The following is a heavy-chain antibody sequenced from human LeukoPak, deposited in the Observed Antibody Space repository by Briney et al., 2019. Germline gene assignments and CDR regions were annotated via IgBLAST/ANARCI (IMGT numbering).Heavy chain of an antibody. V-gene: IGHV3-23*01. CDR3: AKDVPRYYYDSSGYSPWDY. CDR2: ISGSGGST. D-gene: IGHD3-22*01. Sequence: GGSLRLSCAASGFTFSSYAMSWVRQAPGKGLEWVSAISGSGGSTYYADSVKGRFTISRDNSKNTLYLQMNSLRAEDTAVYYCAKDVPRYYYDSSGYSPWDYWGQGTLVTVSS. CDR1: GFTFSSYA. J-gene: IGHJ4*02.